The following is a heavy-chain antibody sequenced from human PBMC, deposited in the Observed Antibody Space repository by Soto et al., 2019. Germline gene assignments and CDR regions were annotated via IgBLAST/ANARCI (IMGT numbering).Heavy chain of an antibody. CDR2: VSSTSSNT. CDR1: GFTFSDYY. CDR3: ARYSGSYYQVGYYYGIDV. J-gene: IGHJ6*02. Sequence: GGSLRLSWAASGFTFSDYYLTWIRQAPGKGLEWVSHVSSTSSNTNYADSVKGRLTISRDNTNNSLYLQMNSLRVEDTAVYYCARYSGSYYQVGYYYGIDVWGQGTTVTVSS. V-gene: IGHV3-11*06. D-gene: IGHD1-26*01.